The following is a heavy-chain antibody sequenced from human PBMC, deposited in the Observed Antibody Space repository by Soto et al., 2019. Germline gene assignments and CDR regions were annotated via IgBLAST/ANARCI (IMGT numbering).Heavy chain of an antibody. J-gene: IGHJ5*02. V-gene: IGHV1-18*04. Sequence: ASVKVSCKASGYTFTSYGISWVRQAPGQGLEWMGWISAYNGNTNYAQKLQGRVTMTTDTSTSTAYMELRSLRSDDTAVYYCARVTDIVVVPAARFDPWGQGTLVTVSS. D-gene: IGHD2-2*01. CDR2: ISAYNGNT. CDR3: ARVTDIVVVPAARFDP. CDR1: GYTFTSYG.